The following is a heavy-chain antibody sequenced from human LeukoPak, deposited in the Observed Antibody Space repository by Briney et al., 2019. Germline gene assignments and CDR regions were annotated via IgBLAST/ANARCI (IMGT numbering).Heavy chain of an antibody. D-gene: IGHD1-26*01. CDR1: GFTFSNSE. CDR2: ISGSNTI. CDR3: AKDLSPGGADS. J-gene: IGHJ5*02. Sequence: PGGSLRLSCAASGFTFSNSEMNWVRRPSGKGLEWVSYISGSNTIYYADSVRGRFTISRDNAKNSLYLQMNSLRVEDTALYYCAKDLSPGGADSWGQGTLVIVSS. V-gene: IGHV3-48*03.